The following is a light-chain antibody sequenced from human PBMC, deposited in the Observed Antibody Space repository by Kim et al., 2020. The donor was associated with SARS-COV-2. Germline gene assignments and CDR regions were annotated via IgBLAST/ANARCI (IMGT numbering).Light chain of an antibody. CDR1: SSNIGSNS. Sequence: GQRVTISGSGSSSNIGSNSVYWYQQLPGTAPKLLIYNNNQRPSGVPDRFSGSKSGTSASLAISGLRSEDEADYYCAPWDDSLSGWVFGGGTQLTVL. CDR3: APWDDSLSGWV. CDR2: NNN. V-gene: IGLV1-47*02. J-gene: IGLJ3*02.